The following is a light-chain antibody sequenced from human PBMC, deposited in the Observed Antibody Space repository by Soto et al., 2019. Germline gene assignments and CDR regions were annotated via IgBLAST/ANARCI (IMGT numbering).Light chain of an antibody. J-gene: IGKJ3*01. CDR1: QSISSN. Sequence: EIVTTQSPATLSVSPGERATLSCRASQSISSNLAWYQQKPGQPPRLLIYGASTRATGIPATFSGSGSGTEFTLTISSLQSEDFAVDYCQQYNNWPFTFGPGTKVDIK. V-gene: IGKV3-15*01. CDR2: GAS. CDR3: QQYNNWPFT.